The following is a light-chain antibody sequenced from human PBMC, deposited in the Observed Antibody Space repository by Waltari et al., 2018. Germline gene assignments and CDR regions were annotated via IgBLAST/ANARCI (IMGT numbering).Light chain of an antibody. CDR3: QQYNNWPPGDT. V-gene: IGKV3-15*01. CDR2: GAS. J-gene: IGKJ2*01. CDR1: QTIRTN. Sequence: ETVMTQSPASLSVSPGERATLSCRASQTIRTNLAWYQHKPGQAPRLLIHGASTRAPGIPARFSGSGSGTEFPLTISSLQSEDSAVYYCQQYNNWPPGDTFGQGTRLEVK.